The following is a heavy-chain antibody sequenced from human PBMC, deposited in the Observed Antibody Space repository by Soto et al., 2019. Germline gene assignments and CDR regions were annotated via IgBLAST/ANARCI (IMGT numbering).Heavy chain of an antibody. CDR2: SRNKGSGYST. V-gene: IGHV3-72*01. J-gene: IGHJ4*02. CDR1: GFTFSDYY. CDR3: ARSGSDYFDY. D-gene: IGHD3-3*01. Sequence: EVQLVESGGGLVQPGGSLRLSCAVSGFTFSDYYMDWVRQAPGKGLEWVGRSRNKGSGYSTEYAVSVKGRFTISRDDSKNSLFLQMNGLKTEDTAVYYCARSGSDYFDYWGQGTQVTVSS.